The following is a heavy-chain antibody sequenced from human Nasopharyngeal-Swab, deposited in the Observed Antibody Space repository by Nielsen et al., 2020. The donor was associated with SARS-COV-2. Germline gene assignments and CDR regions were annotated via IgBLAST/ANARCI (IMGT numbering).Heavy chain of an antibody. J-gene: IGHJ4*02. CDR2: ISGSGGST. CDR1: GFTFSSYA. D-gene: IGHD3-10*01. CDR3: AKVSPVELRRITMVRGVHYFDY. Sequence: GSLRLSCAASGFTFSSYAMSWVRQAPGKGLEWVSAISGSGGSTYYADSVKGRFTISRDNSKNTLYLQMNSLRAEDTAVYYCAKVSPVELRRITMVRGVHYFDYWGQGTLVTVSS. V-gene: IGHV3-23*01.